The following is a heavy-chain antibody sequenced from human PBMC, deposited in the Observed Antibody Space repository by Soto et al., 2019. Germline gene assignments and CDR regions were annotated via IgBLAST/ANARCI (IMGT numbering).Heavy chain of an antibody. D-gene: IGHD2-2*01. CDR1: GFIFSDYY. CDR3: ARTYCSSISCVP. J-gene: IGHJ5*02. CDR2: ISTSGSSI. V-gene: IGHV3-11*01. Sequence: QVQLVESGGGLVKPGGSLRLSCAASGFIFSDYYMSWIRQAPGKGLEWVSYISTSGSSIYYADSVKGRFTISRDNAKNSLYLQMNSLRAEDTAVYYCARTYCSSISCVPWGQGTLVTVSS.